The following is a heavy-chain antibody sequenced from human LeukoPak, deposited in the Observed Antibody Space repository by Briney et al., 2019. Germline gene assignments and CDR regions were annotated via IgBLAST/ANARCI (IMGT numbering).Heavy chain of an antibody. Sequence: GGSLRLSCAASGFTFSSYSMNWVRQAPGKGLEWVSSISSSSSYIYYADSVKGRFTISRDNAKNSLYLQMNSLRAEDTAVYYCARDHQRVYDILTGYYNLNWFDPWGQGTLVTVSS. J-gene: IGHJ5*02. CDR3: ARDHQRVYDILTGYYNLNWFDP. CDR1: GFTFSSYS. V-gene: IGHV3-21*01. D-gene: IGHD3-9*01. CDR2: ISSSSSYI.